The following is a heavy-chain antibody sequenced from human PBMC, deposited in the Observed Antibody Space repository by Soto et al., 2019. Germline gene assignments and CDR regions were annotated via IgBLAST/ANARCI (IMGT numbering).Heavy chain of an antibody. CDR1: GGSXSSGDYY. CDR2: IYYSGST. Sequence: SETLSLTCTVSGGSXSSGDYYWSWIRQPPGKGLEWIGYIYYSGSTYYNPSLKSRVTISVDTSKNQFSLKLSSVTAADTAVYYCARDSEVLRYFDRLSDADYYYGMDVSGQGTTVTVSS. CDR3: ARDSEVLRYFDRLSDADYYYGMDV. V-gene: IGHV4-30-4*01. J-gene: IGHJ6*02. D-gene: IGHD3-9*01.